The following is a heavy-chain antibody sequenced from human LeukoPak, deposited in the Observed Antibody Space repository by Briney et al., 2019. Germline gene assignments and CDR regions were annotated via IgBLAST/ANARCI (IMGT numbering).Heavy chain of an antibody. Sequence: GGSLRLSCAASGFTVSSIYMSWLRQAPGKGLVWVSVIYSGGDTYYADSVKGRFTISRDNSKNTLYLQMNTLRAEDTAVYYCARASGYSGYDPFDYWGQGTLVTVSS. J-gene: IGHJ4*02. D-gene: IGHD5-12*01. CDR3: ARASGYSGYDPFDY. CDR1: GFTVSSIY. CDR2: IYSGGDT. V-gene: IGHV3-53*01.